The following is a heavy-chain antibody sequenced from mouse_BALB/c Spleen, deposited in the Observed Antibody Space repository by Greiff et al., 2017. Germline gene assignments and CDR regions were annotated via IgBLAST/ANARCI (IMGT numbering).Heavy chain of an antibody. D-gene: IGHD1-3*01. CDR2: ISSGGST. CDR3: ARGNYMDY. CDR1: GFTFSSYA. Sequence: EVKVEESGGGLVKPGGSLKLSCAASGFTFSSYAMSWVRQTPEKRLEWVASISSGGSTYYPDSVKGRFTISRDNARNILYLQMSSLRSEDTAMYYCARGNYMDYWGQGTSVTVSS. V-gene: IGHV5-6-5*01. J-gene: IGHJ4*01.